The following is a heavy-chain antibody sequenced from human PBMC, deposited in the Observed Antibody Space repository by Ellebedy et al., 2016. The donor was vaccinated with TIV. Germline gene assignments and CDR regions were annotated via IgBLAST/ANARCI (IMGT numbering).Heavy chain of an antibody. V-gene: IGHV3-23*01. J-gene: IGHJ4*02. CDR1: GFTFSNYV. Sequence: GGSLRLXXTASGFTFSNYVMSWVRQAPGKGLKWVSGISRTDDSTYYADSVKGRFTISRGDPKSTLYLQMNNLRAEDTAVYYCAKDRDDAGDFVFDSWGQGTLVTVSS. CDR3: AKDRDDAGDFVFDS. D-gene: IGHD4-17*01. CDR2: ISRTDDST.